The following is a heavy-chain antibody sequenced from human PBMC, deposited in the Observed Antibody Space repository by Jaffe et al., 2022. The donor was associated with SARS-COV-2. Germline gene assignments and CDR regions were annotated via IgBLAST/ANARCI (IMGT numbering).Heavy chain of an antibody. Sequence: QVQLVQSGAEVKKPGSSVKVSCKASGGTFSSYAISWVRQAPGQGLEWMGGIIPIFGTANYAQKFQGRVTITADESTSTAYMELSSLRSEDTAVYYCARSVVVAARGDHYYYYMDVWGKGTTVTVSS. V-gene: IGHV1-69*01. D-gene: IGHD2-15*01. CDR2: IIPIFGTA. CDR1: GGTFSSYA. CDR3: ARSVVVAARGDHYYYYMDV. J-gene: IGHJ6*03.